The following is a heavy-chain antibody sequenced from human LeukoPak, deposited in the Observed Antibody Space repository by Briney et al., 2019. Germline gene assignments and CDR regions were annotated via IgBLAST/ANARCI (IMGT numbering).Heavy chain of an antibody. V-gene: IGHV3-7*04. CDR2: IKQDGSEK. Sequence: GGSLRLPCAASRFTFSNYWMSWVRQAPGKGLEWVANIKQDGSEKNYVGSVKGRFTISRDNAKNSLYLQMNSLRVEDTAVYYCAREERESGGWDVWGQGTTVTVSS. J-gene: IGHJ6*02. CDR1: RFTFSNYW. D-gene: IGHD1-1*01. CDR3: AREERESGGWDV.